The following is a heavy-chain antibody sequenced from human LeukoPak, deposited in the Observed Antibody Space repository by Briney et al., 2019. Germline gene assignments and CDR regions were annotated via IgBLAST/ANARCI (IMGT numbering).Heavy chain of an antibody. J-gene: IGHJ4*02. V-gene: IGHV1-2*02. CDR3: ARVWGSSGWYYFDY. CDR2: INPNSGGT. Sequence: ASVKVSCKASGFTFTGYYMHWVRQATGQGLEWMGWINPNSGGTNYAQKFQGRVTMTRDTSITTAYMELSSLRSEDTAVYYCARVWGSSGWYYFDYWGQGTLVTVSS. CDR1: GFTFTGYY. D-gene: IGHD6-19*01.